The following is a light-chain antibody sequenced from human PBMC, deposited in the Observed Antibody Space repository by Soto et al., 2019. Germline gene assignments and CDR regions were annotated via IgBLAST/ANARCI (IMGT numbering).Light chain of an antibody. J-gene: IGKJ1*01. Sequence: EVVMTQSPATLSVSPGERATLSCRASQSVNANLAWYQQKPGQAPRLLLHGASNRATGIPGRFSGSGFGTEFMLAISILQSEDFAVYYCQQYNTWLWTFGQGTKVEI. CDR2: GAS. CDR1: QSVNAN. V-gene: IGKV3-15*01. CDR3: QQYNTWLWT.